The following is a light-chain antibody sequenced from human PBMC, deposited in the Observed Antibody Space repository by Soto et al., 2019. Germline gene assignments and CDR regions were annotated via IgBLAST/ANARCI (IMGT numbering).Light chain of an antibody. Sequence: DIPMTQSPSSLSASVGDRVTITCRASQGISNYLAWYQQKPGKVPKLLIYAASTLQSGVPSRFSGSGSGTDFTLTISSLQPEDVATYYCSKYNSALQTFGPGTKVDIK. V-gene: IGKV1-27*01. CDR3: SKYNSALQT. CDR1: QGISNY. CDR2: AAS. J-gene: IGKJ3*01.